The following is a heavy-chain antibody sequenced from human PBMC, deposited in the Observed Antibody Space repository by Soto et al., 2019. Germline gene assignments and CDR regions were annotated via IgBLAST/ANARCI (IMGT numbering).Heavy chain of an antibody. J-gene: IGHJ6*02. CDR3: ATEGNSNSDYYYYGMDV. Sequence: ASVKVSCNVSGYTLTELSMHWVRQAPGKGLEWMGGFDPEDGETIYAQKFQGRVTMTEDTSTDTAYMELSSLRSEDTAVYYCATEGNSNSDYYYYGMDVWGQGTTVTVSS. CDR2: FDPEDGET. V-gene: IGHV1-24*01. D-gene: IGHD4-4*01. CDR1: GYTLTELS.